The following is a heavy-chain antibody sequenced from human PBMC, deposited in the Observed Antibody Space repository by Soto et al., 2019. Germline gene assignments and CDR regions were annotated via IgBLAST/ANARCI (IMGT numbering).Heavy chain of an antibody. CDR3: ARESGYSGYDQAPFDY. V-gene: IGHV1-69*13. CDR2: IIPIFGTA. CDR1: GGTFSSYA. J-gene: IGHJ4*02. Sequence: ASVTVSCKASGGTFSSYAISWVRQAPGQGLEWMGGIIPIFGTANYAQKFQGRVTITADESTSTAYMELSSLRSEDTAVYYCARESGYSGYDQAPFDYWGQGTLVTVSS. D-gene: IGHD5-12*01.